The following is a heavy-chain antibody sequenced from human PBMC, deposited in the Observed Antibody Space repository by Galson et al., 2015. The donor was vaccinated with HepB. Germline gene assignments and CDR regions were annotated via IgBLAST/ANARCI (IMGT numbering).Heavy chain of an antibody. J-gene: IGHJ4*02. V-gene: IGHV1-2*02. CDR3: ARVSTMIVVVPDY. CDR1: GYTFTGYY. D-gene: IGHD3-22*01. CDR2: INPNSGGT. Sequence: SVKVSCKASGYTFTGYYMHWVRQAPGQGLEWMGWINPNSGGTNYAQKFQGRVTMTRDTSISTAYMELSRLRSDDMAVYYCARVSTMIVVVPDYWGQGTLVTVSS.